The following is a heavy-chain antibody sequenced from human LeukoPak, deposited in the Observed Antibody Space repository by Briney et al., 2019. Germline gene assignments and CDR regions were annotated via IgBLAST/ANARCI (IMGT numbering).Heavy chain of an antibody. D-gene: IGHD6-13*01. CDR2: ISGGGGNT. CDR1: GFTFSNAW. V-gene: IGHV3-23*01. J-gene: IGHJ4*02. CDR3: AKDARSSSWSYSFDY. Sequence: GGSLRLSCAASGFTFSNAWMSWVRQAPGKGLEWVSGISGGGGNTYYADSVKGRFTISRDNSKNTLYLQKNSLRADDTAVYYCAKDARSSSWSYSFDYWGQGTLVTVSS.